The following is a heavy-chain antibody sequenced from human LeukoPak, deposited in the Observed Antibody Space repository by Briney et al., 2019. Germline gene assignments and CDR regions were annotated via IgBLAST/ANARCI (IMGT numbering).Heavy chain of an antibody. V-gene: IGHV3-7*01. CDR1: GFTFGSHW. D-gene: IGHD3-16*02. J-gene: IGHJ1*01. CDR3: VRDPRSFHF. CDR2: INQDGSDK. Sequence: GGSLRLSCAASGFTFGSHWTSWARQAPGKGLEWVADINQDGSDKHYVDSVKGRFTISRDNAESSLYLQVNSLRAEDTAVYYCVRDPRSFHFWGQGTLVTVSS.